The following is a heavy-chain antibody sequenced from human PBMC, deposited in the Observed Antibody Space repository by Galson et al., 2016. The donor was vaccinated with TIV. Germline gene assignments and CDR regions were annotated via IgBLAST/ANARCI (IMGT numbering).Heavy chain of an antibody. CDR3: ARDRVVDATYYYYYFGLDG. V-gene: IGHV3-66*02. CDR1: GLSVSINY. D-gene: IGHD5-12*01. J-gene: IGHJ6*02. CDR2: ISDGGKT. Sequence: SLRLSCAASGLSVSINYMTWVRQAPGKGLEWVSLISDGGKTYYSDSVKGRFTIPRDNSKNTLYLQMNSLRVEDAAVYYCARDRVVDATYYYYYFGLDGWGQGTAVTVSS.